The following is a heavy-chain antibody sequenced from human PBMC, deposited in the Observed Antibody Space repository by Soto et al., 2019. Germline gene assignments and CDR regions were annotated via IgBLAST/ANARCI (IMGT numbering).Heavy chain of an antibody. J-gene: IGHJ6*02. V-gene: IGHV3-73*01. Sequence: PGGSLRLSCAASGVTFSGSAMHWVRQASGKGLEWVGRIRSKANSYATAYAASVKGRFTISRDDSKNTAYLQMNSLKTEDTAVYYCAKLDSITITADPRRPLKYYYYYYGMDVWGQGTTVTVSS. CDR2: IRSKANSYAT. CDR3: AKLDSITITADPRRPLKYYYYYYGMDV. D-gene: IGHD3-9*01. CDR1: GVTFSGSA.